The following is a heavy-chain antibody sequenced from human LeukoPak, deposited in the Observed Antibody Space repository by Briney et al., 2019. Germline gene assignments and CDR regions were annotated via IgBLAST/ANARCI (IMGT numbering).Heavy chain of an antibody. CDR1: GGSISSYY. J-gene: IGHJ6*03. Sequence: SETLSLTCTVSGGSISSYYWGWIRQPAGKGLEWIGRIYTSGSTNYNPSLKSRVTMSVDTSKNQFSLKLSSVTAADTAVYYCARDLRLGESYYDYMDVWGKGTTVTVSS. CDR2: IYTSGST. D-gene: IGHD3-16*01. CDR3: ARDLRLGESYYDYMDV. V-gene: IGHV4-4*07.